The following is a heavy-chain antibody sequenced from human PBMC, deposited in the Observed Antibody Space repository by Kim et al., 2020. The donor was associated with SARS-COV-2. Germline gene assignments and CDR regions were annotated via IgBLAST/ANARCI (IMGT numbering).Heavy chain of an antibody. CDR2: INHSGSP. V-gene: IGHV4-34*01. CDR3: ARGRRNWPLLATTTTRGNSAFGL. CDR1: GGSFRNYY. D-gene: IGHD1-26*01. J-gene: IGHJ3*01. Sequence: SETLSLTCAVYGGSFRNYYWNWIRQSPGNGLEWIGEINHSGSPNYNPSLKSRVTISVDTSNDQFSLELSFVTAADTAVYYCARGRRNWPLLATTTTRGNSAFGLWGQGTMVTVSS.